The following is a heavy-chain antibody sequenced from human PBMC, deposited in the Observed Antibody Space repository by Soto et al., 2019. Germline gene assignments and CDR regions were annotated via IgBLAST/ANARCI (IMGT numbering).Heavy chain of an antibody. V-gene: IGHV3-21*01. Sequence: EVQLVESGGGLDKPGGSLRLSCAASGFTFSSYSMNWVRQAPGKGLEWVSSISSSSSYIYYADSVKGRFTISRDNAKNSLYLQMNSLRAEDTAVYYCARVGIVAPLGLGYYYYMDVWGKGTTVTVSS. CDR1: GFTFSSYS. CDR2: ISSSSSYI. CDR3: ARVGIVAPLGLGYYYYMDV. J-gene: IGHJ6*03. D-gene: IGHD1-26*01.